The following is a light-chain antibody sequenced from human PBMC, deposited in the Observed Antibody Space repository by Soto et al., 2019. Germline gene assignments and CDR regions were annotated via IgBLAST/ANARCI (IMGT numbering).Light chain of an antibody. CDR2: GNT. J-gene: IGLJ1*01. Sequence: QSAVTQPPSVSGAPGQRVTTSCTGTSSNIGAGYDVHWYQHLPGTAPKLLIYGNTIRPSGVPDRFSGSKSGTSASLAITGLQAEDEADYYCQSYDRSLRGYVFGTGTKVTVL. CDR1: SSNIGAGYD. CDR3: QSYDRSLRGYV. V-gene: IGLV1-40*01.